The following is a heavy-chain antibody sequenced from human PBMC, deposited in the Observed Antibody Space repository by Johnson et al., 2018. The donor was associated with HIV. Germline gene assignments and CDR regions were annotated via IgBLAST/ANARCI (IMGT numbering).Heavy chain of an antibody. CDR1: GFTFSSYW. CDR3: ARDDILGAFDI. Sequence: VQLVESGGGVVQPGRSLRLSCAASGFTFSSYWMSWVRQAPGKGLEWVDNIKQDGSEKYYVDSVKGRFTISRDNAKNSLYLQMNSLRAEDTAVYYCARDDILGAFDIWGQGTMVTVSS. D-gene: IGHD2-15*01. CDR2: IKQDGSEK. V-gene: IGHV3-7*01. J-gene: IGHJ3*02.